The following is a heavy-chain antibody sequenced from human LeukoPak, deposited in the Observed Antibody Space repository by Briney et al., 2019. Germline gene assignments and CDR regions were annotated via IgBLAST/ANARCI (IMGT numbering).Heavy chain of an antibody. CDR3: AKRGGMTTDFDY. D-gene: IGHD4-11*01. CDR2: VRYDGSNK. V-gene: IGHV3-30*02. CDR1: GFTFSSYG. J-gene: IGHJ4*02. Sequence: PGGSLRLSCAASGFTFSSYGMHWVRQAPGKGLEWVAFVRYDGSNKYYADSVKGRFTISRDNSKNTLYLQMNSLRAEDTAVYYCAKRGGMTTDFDYWGQGTLVTVSS.